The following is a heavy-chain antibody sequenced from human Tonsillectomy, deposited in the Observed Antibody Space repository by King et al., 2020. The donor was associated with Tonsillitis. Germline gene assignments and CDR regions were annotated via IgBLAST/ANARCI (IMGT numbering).Heavy chain of an antibody. D-gene: IGHD1-26*01. V-gene: IGHV3-23*04. Sequence: VQLVESGGGLVQPGGSLRLSCVASGFIFRSYGMSWVRQAPGKGLEWVSGISGSGDSTSYADPVKGRFTISRDNSKNTLYLQMNSLRAEDTAVYYCAKDLTLSSGAYYFYGMDVWGQGTTVTVSS. J-gene: IGHJ6*02. CDR1: GFIFRSYG. CDR3: AKDLTLSSGAYYFYGMDV. CDR2: ISGSGDST.